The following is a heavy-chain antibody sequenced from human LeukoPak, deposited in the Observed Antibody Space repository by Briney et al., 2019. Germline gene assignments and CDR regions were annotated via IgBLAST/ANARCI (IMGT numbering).Heavy chain of an antibody. V-gene: IGHV4-59*01. CDR1: GGSISSYY. CDR3: ARVSSITIFGVVAGGFDP. J-gene: IGHJ5*02. Sequence: SETLSLTCTVSGGSISSYYWSWIRQPPGKGLEWIGYIYYSGSTNYNPSLKSRITISVDTSKNQFSLKLSSVTAADTAVYYCARVSSITIFGVVAGGFDPWGQGTLVTVSS. D-gene: IGHD3-3*01. CDR2: IYYSGST.